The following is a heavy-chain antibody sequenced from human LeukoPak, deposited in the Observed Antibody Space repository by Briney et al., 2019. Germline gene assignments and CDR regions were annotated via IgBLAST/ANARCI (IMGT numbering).Heavy chain of an antibody. CDR3: ARDRSDCSGGSCYSWNLYYYYMDV. Sequence: GGSLRLSCAASGFTFSSYGMSWVRQAPGKGLEWVSAISGSGGSTYYADSVKGRFTISRDNSKNTLYLQMNSLRAEDTAVYYCARDRSDCSGGSCYSWNLYYYYMDVWGKGTTVTVSS. CDR1: GFTFSSYG. J-gene: IGHJ6*03. D-gene: IGHD2-15*01. V-gene: IGHV3-23*01. CDR2: ISGSGGST.